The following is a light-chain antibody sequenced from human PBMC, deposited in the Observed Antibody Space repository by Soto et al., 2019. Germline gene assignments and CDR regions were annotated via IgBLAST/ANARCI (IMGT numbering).Light chain of an antibody. Sequence: SYELTQPPSVSVSPGQTARITCSGDALPKQYAHWYQQKPGQGPVLVMYKDTERPSGIPERLSGSTSGTTVTLTISGVQADDEADYYCQSADTTGTDVVFGGGTKLTVL. V-gene: IGLV3-25*02. CDR3: QSADTTGTDVV. CDR2: KDT. CDR1: ALPKQY. J-gene: IGLJ2*01.